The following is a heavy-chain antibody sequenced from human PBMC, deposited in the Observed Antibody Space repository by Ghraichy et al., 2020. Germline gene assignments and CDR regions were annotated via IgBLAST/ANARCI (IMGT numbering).Heavy chain of an antibody. V-gene: IGHV4-38-2*01. Sequence: SQTLSLTCAVSGYYIGTGYYWGWVRQSPGKGLEWIGSIYHIGTTHYNPSLNSRVTISLDTVNNQFSLNLQSVTAADTAVYYCARGPAPRYGGDWHSYNWFDPWGQGTLVTVSS. CDR2: IYHIGTT. J-gene: IGHJ5*02. CDR1: GYYIGTGYY. D-gene: IGHD2-21*02. CDR3: ARGPAPRYGGDWHSYNWFDP.